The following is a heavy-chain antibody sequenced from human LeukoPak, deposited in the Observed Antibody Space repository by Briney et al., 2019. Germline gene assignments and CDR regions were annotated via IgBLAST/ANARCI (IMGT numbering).Heavy chain of an antibody. V-gene: IGHV1-69*06. D-gene: IGHD5-12*01. CDR1: LGIFSRYA. CDR2: IIHMFGTA. CDR3: ARVATGANWYFDL. J-gene: IGHJ2*01. Sequence: ASVKVSCKASLGIFSRYAISGVRQAAGQGGEGMGGIIHMFGTANYAQKFQGRVTITADKSTSTAYMELSSLRSEDTAVYYCARVATGANWYFDLWGRGTLVTVSS.